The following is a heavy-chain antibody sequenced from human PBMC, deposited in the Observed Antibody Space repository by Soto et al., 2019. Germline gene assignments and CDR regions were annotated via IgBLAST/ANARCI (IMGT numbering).Heavy chain of an antibody. CDR1: GYTLSNQG. CDR2: ISAYNGDT. Sequence: ASVKVSWKTTGYTLSNQGITCVRQAPGQRLEWMGWISAYNGDTNYAQRLQGRVSMTTDTSTNTAHMELRSLGSDDTAVYYWATAPNQYYFDYWGEGTLVTVSS. J-gene: IGHJ4*02. CDR3: ATAPNQYYFDY. D-gene: IGHD2-2*01. V-gene: IGHV1-18*01.